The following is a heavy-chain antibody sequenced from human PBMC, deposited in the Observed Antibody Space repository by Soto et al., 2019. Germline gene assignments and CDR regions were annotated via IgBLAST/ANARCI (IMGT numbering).Heavy chain of an antibody. CDR1: GDSINRRSYY. Sequence: PLETQSLTSTVSGDSINRRSYYWGWIRQPPGKRMEWIGSVYYSGNTYYNPSFQSRVTISVDTSKNQFSLKLSSVTAADTAVYYCARVSRGSGSYYKDYWGQGTLVTVSS. CDR2: VYYSGNT. CDR3: ARVSRGSGSYYKDY. J-gene: IGHJ4*02. V-gene: IGHV4-39*07. D-gene: IGHD3-10*01.